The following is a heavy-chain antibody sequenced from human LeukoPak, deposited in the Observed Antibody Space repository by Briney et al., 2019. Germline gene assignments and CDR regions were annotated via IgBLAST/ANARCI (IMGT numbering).Heavy chain of an antibody. Sequence: PSETLSLTCTVSGGSISSYYWSWIRQPPGKGLEWIGYAYYSGSTNYNPSLKCRVTISVDTSKNQFSLKLSSVTAADTAVYYCARHRILEAPFDYWGQGTLVTVSS. CDR1: GGSISSYY. J-gene: IGHJ4*02. V-gene: IGHV4-59*08. CDR3: ARHRILEAPFDY. D-gene: IGHD5-18*01. CDR2: AYYSGST.